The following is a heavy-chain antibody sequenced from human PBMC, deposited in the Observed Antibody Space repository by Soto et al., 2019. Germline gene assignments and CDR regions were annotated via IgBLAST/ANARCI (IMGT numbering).Heavy chain of an antibody. J-gene: IGHJ6*02. CDR3: AWFAKASDGLDV. CDR2: IRSKANSYAT. D-gene: IGHD3-10*01. Sequence: VQLVQSGAEVMQPGSSVKVSCKASGGTFSDSSIHWVRQASGKGLEWVGRIRSKANSYATAYAASLEGRFTISRDDSKNTAYLQMNSLKTEDTAVYYCAWFAKASDGLDVWGHGTTVTVSS. V-gene: IGHV3-73*01. CDR1: GGTFSDSS.